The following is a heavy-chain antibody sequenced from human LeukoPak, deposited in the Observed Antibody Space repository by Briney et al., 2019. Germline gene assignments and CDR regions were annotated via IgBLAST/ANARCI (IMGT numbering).Heavy chain of an antibody. CDR3: ARVRVASSSCFDY. CDR2: IKQDGSEK. Sequence: GGSLRHSCAASGFTFSCYWMSWVRQAPGKGLEWVANIKQDGSEKYYVDSVKGRFTISRDNAKNSLYLQMNSLRAEDTAVYYCARVRVASSSCFDYWGQGTLVTVSS. D-gene: IGHD6-13*01. J-gene: IGHJ4*02. CDR1: GFTFSCYW. V-gene: IGHV3-7*01.